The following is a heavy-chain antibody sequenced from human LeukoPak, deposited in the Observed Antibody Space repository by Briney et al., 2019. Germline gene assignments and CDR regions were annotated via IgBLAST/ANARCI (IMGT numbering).Heavy chain of an antibody. D-gene: IGHD1-26*01. CDR2: IIPIFGTA. CDR1: GGTFSSYA. CDR3: ARSERGWELLGAFDI. Sequence: ASVKVSCKASGGTFSSYAISWVRQAPGQGLEWMGGIIPIFGTANYAQKFQGRVTITTDETTSTAYMELSSLRSEDTAVYYCARSERGWELLGAFDIWGQGTMVTVSS. V-gene: IGHV1-69*05. J-gene: IGHJ3*02.